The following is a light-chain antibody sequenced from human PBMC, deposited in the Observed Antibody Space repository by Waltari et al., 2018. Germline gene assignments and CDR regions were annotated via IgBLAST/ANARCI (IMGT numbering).Light chain of an antibody. Sequence: DIQMTQSPSSLSASVGDRVTINCRASQSISGSLNWYQQKPGKAPKLLIYAASTLQSGVPSRFSGSGFGTDFTLPINRLQPEDFATYFFQQSYNDPLTFGGGTKMEIK. CDR1: QSISGS. V-gene: IGKV1-39*01. CDR3: QQSYNDPLT. CDR2: AAS. J-gene: IGKJ4*01.